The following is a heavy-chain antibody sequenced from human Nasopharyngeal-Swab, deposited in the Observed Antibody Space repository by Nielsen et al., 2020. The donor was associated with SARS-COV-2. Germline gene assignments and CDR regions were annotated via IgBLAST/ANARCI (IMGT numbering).Heavy chain of an antibody. CDR2: ISGSGGST. J-gene: IGHJ4*02. CDR3: VCGETTPSDY. V-gene: IGHV3-23*01. D-gene: IGHD2-15*01. Sequence: RQPPGKGLEWVSAISGSGGSTYYADSVKGRFTISRDNARNTLNLQMNSLRAEDTALYYCVCGETTPSDYWGQGTLVTVSS.